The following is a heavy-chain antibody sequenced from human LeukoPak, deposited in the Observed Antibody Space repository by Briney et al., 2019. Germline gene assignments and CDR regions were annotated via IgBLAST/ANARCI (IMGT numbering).Heavy chain of an antibody. D-gene: IGHD6-19*01. J-gene: IGHJ4*02. Sequence: GGSLRLSCAASGFTFSSYAMSWVRQAPGKGLEWVSAISGSGGSTYYADSVKGRLAISRDNSKNTLYLQMNSLRAEDTAVYYCAKLRKVAGINYFDYWGQGTLVTVSS. CDR1: GFTFSSYA. V-gene: IGHV3-23*01. CDR3: AKLRKVAGINYFDY. CDR2: ISGSGGST.